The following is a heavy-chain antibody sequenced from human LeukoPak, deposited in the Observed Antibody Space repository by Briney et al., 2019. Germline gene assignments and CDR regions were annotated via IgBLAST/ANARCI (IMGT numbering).Heavy chain of an antibody. Sequence: ASVKVSCKASGYTFTGYYMHWVRQAPGQGLEWMGWINPNSGGTNYAQKFQGRVTTTRDTSISTAYMELSRLRSDDTAVYYCARGHHRSCYDFWSGYCVYMDVWGKGTTVTVSS. D-gene: IGHD3-3*01. V-gene: IGHV1-2*02. CDR3: ARGHHRSCYDFWSGYCVYMDV. CDR2: INPNSGGT. CDR1: GYTFTGYY. J-gene: IGHJ6*03.